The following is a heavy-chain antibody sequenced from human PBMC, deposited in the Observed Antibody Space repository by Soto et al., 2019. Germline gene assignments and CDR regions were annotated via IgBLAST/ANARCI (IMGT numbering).Heavy chain of an antibody. J-gene: IGHJ3*01. CDR3: ARRAAAAGTPDAFDV. V-gene: IGHV5-51*01. D-gene: IGHD6-13*01. Sequence: GESLKISCKGSGYTFTSYWIGWVRQMPGKGLEWMGIIYPGDSDTGYSPSFQGQVTISADKTISTAYLQWSSLKASDTAMYYCARRAAAAGTPDAFDVWGQGTMVTVSS. CDR2: IYPGDSDT. CDR1: GYTFTSYW.